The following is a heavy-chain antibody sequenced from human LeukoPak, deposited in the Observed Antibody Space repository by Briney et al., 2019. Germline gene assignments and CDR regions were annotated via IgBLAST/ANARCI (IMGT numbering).Heavy chain of an antibody. CDR1: GYTFTSYY. J-gene: IGHJ4*02. Sequence: GASVKVSCKASGYTFTSYYMHWVRQAPGQGLEWMGIINPSGGSTSYAQKFQGRVTMTRDTSTSTVYMELSSLRSEDTAVYYCGITIFGVVNPYYFDYWGQGTLVTVSS. CDR3: GITIFGVVNPYYFDY. CDR2: INPSGGST. D-gene: IGHD3-3*01. V-gene: IGHV1-46*03.